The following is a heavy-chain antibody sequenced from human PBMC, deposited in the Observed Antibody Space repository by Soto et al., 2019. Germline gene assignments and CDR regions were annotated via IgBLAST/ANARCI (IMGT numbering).Heavy chain of an antibody. J-gene: IGHJ6*02. Sequence: GASVKVSCKASGGTFSNHAISWVRQAPGQGLEWMGGIVPMFGTSNYAQKFQGRVTTTADKSTNTAYMELSSLTSEDTAVYYCARGDDFDYYYGVDVWGQGTTVTVS. D-gene: IGHD3-16*01. V-gene: IGHV1-69*06. CDR3: ARGDDFDYYYGVDV. CDR1: GGTFSNHA. CDR2: IVPMFGTS.